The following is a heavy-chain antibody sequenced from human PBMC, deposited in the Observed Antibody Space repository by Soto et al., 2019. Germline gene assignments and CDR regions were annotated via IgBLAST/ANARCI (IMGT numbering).Heavy chain of an antibody. CDR3: AREWSTSGDLDY. D-gene: IGHD3-10*01. Sequence: QVQLVESGGGVVQPGMSLRLSCAASGFTFSSHSIQWVRQAPGKGLEWVAVISYDGNIKYYADSVRGRFTISRDNSKNTLYRQMNRLRPEDTAVYYCAREWSTSGDLDYWGQGTLVIVSS. J-gene: IGHJ4*02. V-gene: IGHV3-30-3*01. CDR1: GFTFSSHS. CDR2: ISYDGNIK.